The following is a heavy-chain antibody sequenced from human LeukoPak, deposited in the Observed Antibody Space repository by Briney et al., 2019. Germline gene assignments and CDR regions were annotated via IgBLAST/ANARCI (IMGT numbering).Heavy chain of an antibody. Sequence: GGSLRLSCAASGFTFSSYWMHWVRQAPGKGLGWVSRINSDGSSISYADSVKGRFTISRDNAKNTLFLQMNSLRVEDTAVYYCASAEVIQYGMDVWGQGTTVTVSS. J-gene: IGHJ6*02. CDR1: GFTFSSYW. CDR2: INSDGSSI. V-gene: IGHV3-74*01. CDR3: ASAEVIQYGMDV. D-gene: IGHD3-16*02.